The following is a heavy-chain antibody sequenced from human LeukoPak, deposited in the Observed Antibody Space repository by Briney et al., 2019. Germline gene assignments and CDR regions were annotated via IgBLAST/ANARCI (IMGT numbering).Heavy chain of an antibody. V-gene: IGHV4-59*01. CDR1: GGSISSYY. CDR3: ASCWNYVDAFDI. J-gene: IGHJ3*02. Sequence: SETLSLTCTVSGGSISSYYWSWIRQPPGKGLEWIGYIYYSGSTNYNPSLKSRVPISVDTSKNQFSLKLSSVTAADTAVYYCASCWNYVDAFDIWGQGTMVTVSS. D-gene: IGHD1-7*01. CDR2: IYYSGST.